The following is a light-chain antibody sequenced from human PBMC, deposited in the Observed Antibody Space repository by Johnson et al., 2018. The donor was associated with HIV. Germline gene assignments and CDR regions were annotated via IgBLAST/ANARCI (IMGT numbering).Light chain of an antibody. CDR2: DNH. CDR3: GTWDTSRTTGGV. J-gene: IGLJ1*01. Sequence: SVLTQPPSVSAAPGQKVTISCYGNNSNIDNNYFSWYQQLPGTAPKFLIYDNHRRPLGIPNRFSGSKSGTSATLAIPGLQTGDEADYYCGTWDTSRTTGGVFGTGTKVTVL. V-gene: IGLV1-51*01. CDR1: NSNIDNNY.